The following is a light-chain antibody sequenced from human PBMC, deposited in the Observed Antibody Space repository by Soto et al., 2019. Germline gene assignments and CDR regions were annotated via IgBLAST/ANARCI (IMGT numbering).Light chain of an antibody. Sequence: QSTLTQPPSPSGSPGQSVTISCTGASSDVGGYNYVSWYQQYPGKAPKLIIYEVTKRPSDVPDRFSGSKSGNTASLTVSGLQGEDEADYYCSSYAGSNNLVFGGGTKLTVL. J-gene: IGLJ2*01. CDR1: SSDVGGYNY. CDR3: SSYAGSNNLV. CDR2: EVT. V-gene: IGLV2-8*01.